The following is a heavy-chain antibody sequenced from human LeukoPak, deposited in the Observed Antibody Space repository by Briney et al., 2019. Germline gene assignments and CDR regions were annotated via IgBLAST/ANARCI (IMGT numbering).Heavy chain of an antibody. J-gene: IGHJ4*02. Sequence: PGGSLRLSCAASGFTFSSSEMNWVSQAPGKGLEWVSYVSSSGGTTYYADSVRGRFTVSRDNSKNTLYLQMNSLRVEDTAVYYCARDLIALAAPSYWGQGTLVTVSS. V-gene: IGHV3-48*03. CDR3: ARDLIALAAPSY. D-gene: IGHD6-19*01. CDR2: VSSSGGTT. CDR1: GFTFSSSE.